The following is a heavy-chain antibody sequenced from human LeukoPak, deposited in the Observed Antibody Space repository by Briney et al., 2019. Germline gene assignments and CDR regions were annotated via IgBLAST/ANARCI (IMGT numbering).Heavy chain of an antibody. Sequence: SETLSLTCTVSGDSITTSYWNWIRQPPGKELEWIGYIFYRTGSTNYKQSLKSRVTISLDTSNNQLSLKLSSVTAADTAVYYCARARVAAAEDYFDYWGQGTLVTVSS. J-gene: IGHJ4*02. CDR2: IFYRTGST. CDR1: GDSITTSY. CDR3: ARARVAAAEDYFDY. D-gene: IGHD6-13*01. V-gene: IGHV4-59*01.